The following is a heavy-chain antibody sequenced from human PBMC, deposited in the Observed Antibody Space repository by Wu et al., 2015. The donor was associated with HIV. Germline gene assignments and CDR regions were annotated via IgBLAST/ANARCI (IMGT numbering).Heavy chain of an antibody. V-gene: IGHV1-2*02. CDR1: GYTFTGYY. Sequence: QVQLVQSGAEVKKPGASVKVSCKASGYTFTGYYMHWVRQAPGQGLEWMGWINPNSGGTNYAQKFQGRVTMTRDTSISTAYMELSRLRSEDTAVYYCAKDSDSSGWYVGFCDSWGPGTLVTVSS. CDR3: AKDSDSSGWYVGFCDS. J-gene: IGHJ5*01. CDR2: INPNSGGT. D-gene: IGHD6-19*01.